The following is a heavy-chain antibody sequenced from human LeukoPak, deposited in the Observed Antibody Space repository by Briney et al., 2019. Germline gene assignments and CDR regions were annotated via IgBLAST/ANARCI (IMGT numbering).Heavy chain of an antibody. CDR3: AKEGTASKPSDLDY. V-gene: IGHV3-30*02. J-gene: IGHJ4*02. Sequence: GGSLRLYCAGSEFVFTDYGMHSVRQAPGKGLEWVTFIRYDGSNKYYADSVKGRFTISRDNSENTVYLQMNSLGGEDTAVYYCAKEGTASKPSDLDYWGLGTLVTVSS. D-gene: IGHD1/OR15-1a*01. CDR1: EFVFTDYG. CDR2: IRYDGSNK.